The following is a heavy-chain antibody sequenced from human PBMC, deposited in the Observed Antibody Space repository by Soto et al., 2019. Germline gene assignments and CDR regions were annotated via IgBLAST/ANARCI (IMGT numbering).Heavy chain of an antibody. V-gene: IGHV4-30-4*01. J-gene: IGHJ4*02. CDR1: GGSISSGDYY. D-gene: IGHD3-22*01. Sequence: QVQLQESGPGLVKPSQTLSLTCTVSGGSISSGDYYWSWIRQPPGKGLEWIGYIYYSGSTYYNPXXXXXXXXXXXXXXXXXXXXXXXXXXXXXXXXXXXXXXXXYDSKTFDYWGQGTLVTVX. CDR3: XXXXXXYDSKTFDY. CDR2: IYYSGST.